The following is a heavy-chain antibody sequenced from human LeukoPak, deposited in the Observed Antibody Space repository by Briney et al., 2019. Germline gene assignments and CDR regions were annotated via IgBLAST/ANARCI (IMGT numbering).Heavy chain of an antibody. CDR3: AKVGMYYYDSSGFPADY. Sequence: GSLRLSCAASGFTFISYAMSWVRQAPGKGLEWVLAISGSGGSTYYADSVKGRFTISRDNSKNTLYLQMNSLRAEDTAVYYCAKVGMYYYDSSGFPADYWGQGTLVTVSS. D-gene: IGHD3-22*01. V-gene: IGHV3-23*01. CDR1: GFTFISYA. J-gene: IGHJ4*02. CDR2: ISGSGGST.